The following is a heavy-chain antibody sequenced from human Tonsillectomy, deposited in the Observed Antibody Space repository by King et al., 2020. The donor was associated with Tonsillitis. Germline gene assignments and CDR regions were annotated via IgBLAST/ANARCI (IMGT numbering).Heavy chain of an antibody. D-gene: IGHD3-10*01. CDR3: ARTDYYGSGREGY. CDR2: FNSDGSST. Sequence: VQLVESGGGLVQPGGSLRLSCAASGFTFSSYWMHWVRQAPGKGLVWVSRFNSDGSSTSYADSVKGRFTISRDNAKNTLYLQMNSLRAEDTAVYYCARTDYYGSGREGYWGQGTLVTVSS. CDR1: GFTFSSYW. V-gene: IGHV3-74*01. J-gene: IGHJ4*02.